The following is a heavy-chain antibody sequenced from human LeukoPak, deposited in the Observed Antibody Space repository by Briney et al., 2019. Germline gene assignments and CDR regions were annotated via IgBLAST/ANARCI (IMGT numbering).Heavy chain of an antibody. J-gene: IGHJ4*02. CDR2: ISSSSSYI. V-gene: IGHV3-21*01. CDR1: GFTFSSYG. D-gene: IGHD6-19*01. Sequence: GGSLRLSCAASGFTFSSYGMNWVRQAPGKGLEWVSSISSSSSYIFYADSVKGRFTISRDNAKNSLYLQMNSLRAEDTAVYYCARLERSGIAVYWGQGTLVTVSS. CDR3: ARLERSGIAVY.